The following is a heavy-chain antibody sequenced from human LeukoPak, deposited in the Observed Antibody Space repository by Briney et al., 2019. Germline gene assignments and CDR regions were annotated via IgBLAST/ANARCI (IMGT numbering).Heavy chain of an antibody. Sequence: PGGSLRLSCVASGLTFTSYGMHWVRQAPGKGLEGVALIRHDGNDKYYAETVKGRFTISRDNSNNTLYLQMNTLRAEDTAMYYCVKDYGKYQILERATFDFWGQGTLISVSS. V-gene: IGHV3-30*02. J-gene: IGHJ4*02. CDR1: GLTFTSYG. CDR2: IRHDGNDK. D-gene: IGHD5-24*01. CDR3: VKDYGKYQILERATFDF.